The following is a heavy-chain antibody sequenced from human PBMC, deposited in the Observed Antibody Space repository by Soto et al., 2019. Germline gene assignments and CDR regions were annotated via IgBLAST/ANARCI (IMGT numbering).Heavy chain of an antibody. CDR3: AHPLGQVSQFNCFDP. CDR2: VYWDDDK. Sequence: SGPTLGNPTQTLTLTCTFSGFSLKTRGVGVGWIRQPPGKALEWLANVYWDDDKRYSPSLKSRPTITGDTSKNQVALTMPNMDPEDTASFFFAHPLGQVSQFNCFDPWGQGTLVTVSS. V-gene: IGHV2-5*02. D-gene: IGHD2-8*01. CDR1: GFSLKTRGVG. J-gene: IGHJ5*02.